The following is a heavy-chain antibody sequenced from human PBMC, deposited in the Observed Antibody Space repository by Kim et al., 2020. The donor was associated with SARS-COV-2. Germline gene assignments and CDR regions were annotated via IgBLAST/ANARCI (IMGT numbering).Heavy chain of an antibody. D-gene: IGHD3-10*01. V-gene: IGHV4-34*01. CDR3: ARWVVYGSGADV. J-gene: IGHJ6*02. CDR2: INHSGGT. Sequence: SETLSLTCAVYGGSFSGYHWSWVRQPPGKGLEWIGEINHSGGTNYNPSLKSRVTISLDTSKHQFSLKLSSVTAADTAVYYCARWVVYGSGADVWGQGTTVPGAS. CDR1: GGSFSGYH.